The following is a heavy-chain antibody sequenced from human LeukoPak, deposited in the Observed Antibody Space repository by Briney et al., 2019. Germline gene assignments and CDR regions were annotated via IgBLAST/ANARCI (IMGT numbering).Heavy chain of an antibody. V-gene: IGHV4-59*01. D-gene: IGHD3-3*01. J-gene: IGHJ6*03. Sequence: SETLSLTCTVSDGSISSYYWSWIRQPPGKGLEWIGYIYCSGSTNYNPSLKSRVTISVDTSKNQFSLKLSSVTAADTAVYYCARVLEWFLGPYYYYYMDVWGTGTTVTVSS. CDR1: DGSISSYY. CDR3: ARVLEWFLGPYYYYYMDV. CDR2: IYCSGST.